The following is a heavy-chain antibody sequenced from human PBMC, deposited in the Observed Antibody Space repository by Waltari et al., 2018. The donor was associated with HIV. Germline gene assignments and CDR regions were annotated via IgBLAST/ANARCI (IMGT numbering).Heavy chain of an antibody. CDR3: ARADSSGRPIYF. J-gene: IGHJ1*01. D-gene: IGHD6-19*01. CDR1: GFTFSSYS. V-gene: IGHV3-21*01. CDR2: ISISRSDI. Sequence: EVQMVESGGGLVKPGGSLRLSCAASGFTFSSYSMNWVRQDQGKGVEWVSSISISRSDIYYADSVKGRFTISRDNAKHSLYLQMNSLRAEDTAVYYCARADSSGRPIYF.